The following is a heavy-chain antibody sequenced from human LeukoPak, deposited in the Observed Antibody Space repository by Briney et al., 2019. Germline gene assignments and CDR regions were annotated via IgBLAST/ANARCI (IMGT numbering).Heavy chain of an antibody. CDR3: AKLTTTYYDILTGYQSAGYFDY. D-gene: IGHD3-9*01. V-gene: IGHV3-30*18. CDR1: GFTFSSYG. J-gene: IGHJ4*02. Sequence: GGSLRLSCAASGFTFSSYGMHWVRQAPGKGLEWVAVISYDGSNKYYADSVKGRFTISRDNSKNTLYLQMNSLRAEDTAVYYCAKLTTTYYDILTGYQSAGYFDYWGQGTLVTVSS. CDR2: ISYDGSNK.